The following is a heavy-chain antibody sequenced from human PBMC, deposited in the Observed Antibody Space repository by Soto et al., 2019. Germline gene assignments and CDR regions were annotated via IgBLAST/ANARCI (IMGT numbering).Heavy chain of an antibody. CDR1: GGTFSSYA. CDR3: AIITGTTSESITARPYYYYGMDV. J-gene: IGHJ6*02. D-gene: IGHD1-20*01. CDR2: IIPIFGTA. V-gene: IGHV1-69*01. Sequence: QVQLVQSGAEVKKPGSSVKVSCKASGGTFSSYAISWVRQSPGQGLEWMGGIIPIFGTANYAQKFQGRVTITADESTSKAYMELSSLRSEDTAVYYCAIITGTTSESITARPYYYYGMDVWGQGTTVTVSS.